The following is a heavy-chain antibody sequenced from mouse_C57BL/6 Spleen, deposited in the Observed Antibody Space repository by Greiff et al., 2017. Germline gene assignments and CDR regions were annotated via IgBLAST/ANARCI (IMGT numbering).Heavy chain of an antibody. Sequence: EVKVEESGGGLVKPGGSLKLSCAASGFTFSSYTMSWVRQTPEQRLEWVATISGGGGNTYYPDSVKGRFTISRDNAKNTLYLQMSSLRSEDTALYYCARHDYDSSYAMDGWGTGTSVTVSS. CDR3: ARHDYDSSYAMDG. J-gene: IGHJ4*01. D-gene: IGHD2-4*01. CDR2: ISGGGGNT. V-gene: IGHV5-9*01. CDR1: GFTFSSYT.